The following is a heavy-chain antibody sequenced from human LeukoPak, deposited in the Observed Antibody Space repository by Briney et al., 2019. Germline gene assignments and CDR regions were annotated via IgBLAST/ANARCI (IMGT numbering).Heavy chain of an antibody. CDR3: ARYDFWSGWFDP. CDR2: IFYSGST. CDR1: GGSISTSNYY. D-gene: IGHD3-3*01. J-gene: IGHJ5*02. V-gene: IGHV4-39*07. Sequence: SETLSLTCTVSGGSISTSNYYWGWIRQPPGKGLEWIGNIFYSGSTYYSPSLRSRVTISLDTSRNQFSLKLNSVTAADTAVYYCARYDFWSGWFDPWGQGTLVTVSS.